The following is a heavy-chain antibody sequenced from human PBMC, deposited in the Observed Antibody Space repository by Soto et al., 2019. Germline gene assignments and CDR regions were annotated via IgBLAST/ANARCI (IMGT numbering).Heavy chain of an antibody. CDR2: ITGRDAGT. CDR1: GFTFSNYA. J-gene: IGHJ4*02. D-gene: IGHD3-22*01. V-gene: IGHV3-23*01. Sequence: EVQLLESGGGLVHPGESLRLSCAASGFTFSNYAMSWVRQAPGKGLEWVSTITGRDAGTSYADSVKGRFTVARDNSRNTLYRQMNSLRAEDTAVYYCAKDAPGSGWLSDYWGQGARVTVAS. CDR3: AKDAPGSGWLSDY.